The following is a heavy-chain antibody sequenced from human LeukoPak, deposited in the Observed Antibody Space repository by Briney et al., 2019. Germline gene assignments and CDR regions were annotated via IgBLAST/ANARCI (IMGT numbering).Heavy chain of an antibody. CDR1: GFTFSSYE. Sequence: GGSLRLSCAASGFTFSSYEVNWVRQAPGKGLEWVSYISSSGSTIYYADSVKGRFTISRDSAKNSLYLQMNSLRAEDTAVYYCARDNYDSSGYYFDWGQGTLVTVSS. D-gene: IGHD3-22*01. V-gene: IGHV3-48*03. CDR2: ISSSGSTI. J-gene: IGHJ4*02. CDR3: ARDNYDSSGYYFD.